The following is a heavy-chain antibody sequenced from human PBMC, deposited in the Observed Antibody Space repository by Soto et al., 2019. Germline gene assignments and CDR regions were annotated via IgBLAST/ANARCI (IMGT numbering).Heavy chain of an antibody. J-gene: IGHJ5*02. V-gene: IGHV4-30-4*01. CDR2: IYYSGST. Sequence: PSETLSLTCTVSGGSISSGDYYWSWIRQPPGKGLEWIGYIYYSGSTYYNPSLKSRVTISVDTSKNQFSLKLSSVTAADTAVYYCARDSGSDDSSGYYPNWFDPWGQGTLVTV. CDR1: GGSISSGDYY. CDR3: ARDSGSDDSSGYYPNWFDP. D-gene: IGHD3-22*01.